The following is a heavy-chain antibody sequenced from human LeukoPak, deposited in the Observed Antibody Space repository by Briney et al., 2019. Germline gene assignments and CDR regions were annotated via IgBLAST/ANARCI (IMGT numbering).Heavy chain of an antibody. V-gene: IGHV1-2*06. CDR1: GYTFTGYY. J-gene: IGHJ4*02. CDR2: INPNSGGT. CDR3: ARGWDDQYLEYSSSSSGY. Sequence: GASVKVSCKASGYTFTGYYMHWVRQAPGQGLEWMGRINPNSGGTNYAQKFQGRVTMTRDTSISTAYMELSRLRSDDTAVYYCARGWDDQYLEYSSSSSGYWGQGTLVTVSS. D-gene: IGHD6-6*01.